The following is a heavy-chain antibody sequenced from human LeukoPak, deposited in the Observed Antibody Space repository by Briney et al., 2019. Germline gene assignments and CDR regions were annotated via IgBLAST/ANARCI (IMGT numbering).Heavy chain of an antibody. CDR3: AKRGADSGGNSALVHFDF. V-gene: IGHV3-23*01. Sequence: QSGGSLRLSCAASGFTFSSYAMSWVRQAPGKGLEWVSAISGGGGSTYYADSVKGRFTISRDNSKNTLYLQMNSLRAEDTAVYHCAKRGADSGGNSALVHFDFWGQGTLVTVSS. CDR2: ISGGGGST. J-gene: IGHJ4*02. CDR1: GFTFSSYA. D-gene: IGHD4-23*01.